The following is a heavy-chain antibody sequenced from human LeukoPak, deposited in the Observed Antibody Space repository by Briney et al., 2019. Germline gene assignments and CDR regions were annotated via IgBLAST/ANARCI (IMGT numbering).Heavy chain of an antibody. D-gene: IGHD1-14*01. CDR1: GGSVSSYY. V-gene: IGHV4-59*08. CDR3: AKHGTISSESYFDY. J-gene: IGHJ4*02. Sequence: SETLSLTCSVSGGSVSSYYWSWIRQSPGKGLEWIGYIHNSGRTNYNPSLKSRVTGFVDTSKNQVSLRLSSVTAADTAVYYCAKHGTISSESYFDYWGQGALVTVSS. CDR2: IHNSGRT.